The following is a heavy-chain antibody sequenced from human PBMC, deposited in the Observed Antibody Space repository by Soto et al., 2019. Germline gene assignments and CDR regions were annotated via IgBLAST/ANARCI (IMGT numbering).Heavy chain of an antibody. Sequence: ASGKVSCKGSGYTFTGYFMHWVRQAPGQGLEWMGWINPNSGGTNYAQKFQGWVTMTRDTSISTAYMELSRLRSDDTAVYYCAREETARHYDYWGQGTLVTVSS. J-gene: IGHJ4*02. CDR2: INPNSGGT. CDR1: GYTFTGYF. V-gene: IGHV1-2*04. CDR3: AREETARHYDY.